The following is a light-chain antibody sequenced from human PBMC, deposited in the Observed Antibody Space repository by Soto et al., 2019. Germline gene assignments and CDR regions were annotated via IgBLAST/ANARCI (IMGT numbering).Light chain of an antibody. V-gene: IGKV1-5*01. J-gene: IGKJ1*01. CDR3: QQYKSYPWT. CDR1: QSISSY. CDR2: DAS. Sequence: QMTQSTTSLSASVGDRVTITCRASQSISSYLNWYQQKPGKAPKLLIYDASSLESGVPSRFSGSGSGTEFTPTISSLQPDDFATYYCQQYKSYPWTFGQRTKV.